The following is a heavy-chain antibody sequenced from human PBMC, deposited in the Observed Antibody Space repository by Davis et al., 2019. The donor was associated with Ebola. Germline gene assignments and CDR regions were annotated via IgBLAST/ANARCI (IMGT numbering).Heavy chain of an antibody. Sequence: SETLSLTCAVYGGSFSGYYWSWIRQPPGKGLEWIGEINHSGSTNYNPSLKSRVTISVDTSKNQFSLKLSSVTAADTAVYYCARDLRYHRYYYYYGMDVWGQGTTVTVSS. V-gene: IGHV4-34*01. J-gene: IGHJ6*02. CDR1: GGSFSGYY. CDR3: ARDLRYHRYYYYYGMDV. CDR2: INHSGST. D-gene: IGHD3-9*01.